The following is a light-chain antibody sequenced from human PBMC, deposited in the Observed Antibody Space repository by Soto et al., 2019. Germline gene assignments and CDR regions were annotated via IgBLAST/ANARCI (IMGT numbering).Light chain of an antibody. CDR2: AAS. V-gene: IGKV1-9*01. J-gene: IGKJ5*01. CDR1: QGISSY. Sequence: IQLIQTPSLLSSSVRYRVTSTYRASQGISSYLAWYQQKPGKAPKLLIYAASTLQSGVPSRFSGSGSGTEFTLTISSLQPEDFATYYCQQLNSSPTFGQGTRLEIK. CDR3: QQLNSSPT.